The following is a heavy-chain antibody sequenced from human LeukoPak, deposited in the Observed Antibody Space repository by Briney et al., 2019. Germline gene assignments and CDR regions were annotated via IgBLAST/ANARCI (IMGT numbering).Heavy chain of an antibody. CDR3: ARDYDSSGYPDY. CDR1: GFTFSSYG. Sequence: GSLSLSCAASGFTFSSYGMHWVRQAPGKGLEWVAVIWYDGSNKYYADSVKGRFTISRDNSKNTLYLQMNSLRAEDTAVYYCARDYDSSGYPDYWGQGTLVTVSS. V-gene: IGHV3-33*01. CDR2: IWYDGSNK. J-gene: IGHJ4*02. D-gene: IGHD3-22*01.